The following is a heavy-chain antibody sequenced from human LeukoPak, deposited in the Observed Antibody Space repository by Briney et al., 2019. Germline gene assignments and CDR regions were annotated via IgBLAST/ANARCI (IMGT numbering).Heavy chain of an antibody. Sequence: SETLSLTCTVSGGSISSYYWSWIRQPPGKGLEWIGYIYYSGSTNYNPSLKSRVTISVDTSKNQFSLKLSSVTAADTAVYYCARERWDYYDSSGYYQLDYWGQGTLVTVSS. J-gene: IGHJ4*02. CDR3: ARERWDYYDSSGYYQLDY. CDR1: GGSISSYY. V-gene: IGHV4-59*01. CDR2: IYYSGST. D-gene: IGHD3-22*01.